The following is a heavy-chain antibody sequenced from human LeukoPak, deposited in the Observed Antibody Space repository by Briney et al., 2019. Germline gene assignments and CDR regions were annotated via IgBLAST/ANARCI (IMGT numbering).Heavy chain of an antibody. CDR3: ARDVAPVYPTGWFDP. CDR2: INPSGGST. V-gene: IGHV1-46*01. D-gene: IGHD2-8*01. Sequence: ASVKVSCKASGYTFTSYYMHWVRQAPGQGLEWMGIINPSGGSTSYAQKFQGRATMTRDTSTSTVYMELSSLRSEDTAVYYCARDVAPVYPTGWFDPWGQGTLATVSS. J-gene: IGHJ5*02. CDR1: GYTFTSYY.